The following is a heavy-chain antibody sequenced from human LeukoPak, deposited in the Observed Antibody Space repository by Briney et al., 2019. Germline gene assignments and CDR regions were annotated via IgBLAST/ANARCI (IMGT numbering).Heavy chain of an antibody. D-gene: IGHD5/OR15-5a*01. CDR3: TRDVWHFDY. CDR2: IRSKAYGGTT. Sequence: SLRLSCTASGFTFGDYAMSWVRQAPGKGLEWVGFIRSKAYGGTTEYAASVKGRFTISRDDSKSIAYLQMNSLKTEDTAVYYCTRDVWHFDYWGQGTLVTVSS. J-gene: IGHJ4*02. CDR1: GFTFGDYA. V-gene: IGHV3-49*04.